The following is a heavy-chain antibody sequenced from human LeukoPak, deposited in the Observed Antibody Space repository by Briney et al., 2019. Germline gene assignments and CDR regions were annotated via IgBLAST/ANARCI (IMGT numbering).Heavy chain of an antibody. Sequence: GGSLRLSCAASGFTFSSYSMNWVRQAPGKGLEWVSSISSSSSYIYYADSVKGRFTISRDNAKNSLYLQMNSLRAEDTAVYYCARGRQHKLGSDYWGQGTLVTVSS. J-gene: IGHJ4*02. D-gene: IGHD7-27*01. V-gene: IGHV3-21*04. CDR1: GFTFSSYS. CDR2: ISSSSSYI. CDR3: ARGRQHKLGSDY.